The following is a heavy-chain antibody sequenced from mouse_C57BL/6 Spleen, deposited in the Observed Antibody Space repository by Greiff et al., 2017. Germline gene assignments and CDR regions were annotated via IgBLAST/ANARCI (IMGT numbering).Heavy chain of an antibody. D-gene: IGHD2-3*01. CDR3: ARRIYDGYPTGTDY. CDR1: GFTFSSYG. CDR2: ISRGGSYT. Sequence: EVKVVESGGDLVKPGGSLKLSCAASGFTFSSYGMSWVRPTPDKRLEWVATISRGGSYTYYPDSVKGRFPISRDSAKNTLYLQMSSLKSEDTAMYYCARRIYDGYPTGTDYWGQGTTLTVSS. J-gene: IGHJ2*01. V-gene: IGHV5-6*02.